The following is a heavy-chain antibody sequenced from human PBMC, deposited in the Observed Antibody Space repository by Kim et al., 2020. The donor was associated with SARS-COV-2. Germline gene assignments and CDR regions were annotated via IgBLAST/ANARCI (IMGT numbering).Heavy chain of an antibody. Sequence: QKPKGRVTMTTDTSTSTAYMGLRSLRSDDTAVYYCARVREWELLTSYFDYWGQGTLVTVSS. CDR3: ARVREWELLTSYFDY. J-gene: IGHJ4*02. D-gene: IGHD1-26*01. V-gene: IGHV1-18*01.